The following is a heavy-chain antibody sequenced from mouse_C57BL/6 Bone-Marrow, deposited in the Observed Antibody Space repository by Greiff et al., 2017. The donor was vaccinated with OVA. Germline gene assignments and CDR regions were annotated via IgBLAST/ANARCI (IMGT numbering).Heavy chain of an antibody. CDR3: AFPYYGSSYGYFDV. D-gene: IGHD1-1*01. V-gene: IGHV2-5*01. Sequence: QVQLKESGPGLVQPSQSLSITCTVSGFSLTSYGVHWVRQSPGKGLEWLGVIWRGGSTDYNAAFMSRLSITKDNSKSQVFFKMNSLQADDTAIYYCAFPYYGSSYGYFDVWGTGTTVTVSS. J-gene: IGHJ1*03. CDR1: GFSLTSYG. CDR2: IWRGGST.